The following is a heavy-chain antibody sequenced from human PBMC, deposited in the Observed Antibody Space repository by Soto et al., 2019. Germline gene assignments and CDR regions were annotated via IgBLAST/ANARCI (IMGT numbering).Heavy chain of an antibody. CDR1: GFTFSNYW. CDR2: INSDGSVS. Sequence: EVQLVESGGGLVQPGGSLRLSCAASGFTFSNYWMYWVRQAPGKGLEWVSRINSDGSVSSHADSVRGRLTISRDNVKNTLYLHMDSMRAEDTAVYFCARGDCVGGTCYSLAGCFYYYMDVWGKGTTVTVFS. J-gene: IGHJ6*03. CDR3: ARGDCVGGTCYSLAGCFYYYMDV. D-gene: IGHD2-15*01. V-gene: IGHV3-74*02.